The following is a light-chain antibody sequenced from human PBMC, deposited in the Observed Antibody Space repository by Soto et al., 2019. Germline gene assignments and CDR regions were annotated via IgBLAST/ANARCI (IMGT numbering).Light chain of an antibody. CDR1: QSVSSTY. CDR3: QQYGRSPPNT. CDR2: GAS. V-gene: IGKV3-20*01. J-gene: IGKJ4*01. Sequence: EIVLTQSPGTLSLSPGERATLSCRASQSVSSTYLAWYQQKPGQAPRLLIYGASSRATGIPDRLSGSGSGTDFTLTISRLEPEDFAVYYCQQYGRSPPNTFGGGTKVDIK.